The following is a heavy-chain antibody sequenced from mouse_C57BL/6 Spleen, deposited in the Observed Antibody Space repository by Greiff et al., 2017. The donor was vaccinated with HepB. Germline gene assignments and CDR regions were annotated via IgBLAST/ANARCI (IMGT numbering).Heavy chain of an antibody. CDR1: GFNIKNTY. D-gene: IGHD1-1*01. V-gene: IGHV14-3*01. J-gene: IGHJ3*01. CDR3: ATLTTVDAWFAY. Sequence: EVKLVESVAELVRPGASVKLSCTASGFNIKNTYMHWVKQRPEQGLEWIGRIDPANGNTKYAPKFQGKATITADTSSNTAYLQLSSLTSEDTAIYYCATLTTVDAWFAYWGQGTLVTVSA. CDR2: IDPANGNT.